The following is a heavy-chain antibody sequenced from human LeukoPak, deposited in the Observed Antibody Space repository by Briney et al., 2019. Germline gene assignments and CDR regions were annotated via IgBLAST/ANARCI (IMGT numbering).Heavy chain of an antibody. CDR1: GYTFTSYY. J-gene: IGHJ4*02. CDR3: ARETGDHLDY. CDR2: IDPSGGST. V-gene: IGHV1-46*01. D-gene: IGHD4-17*01. Sequence: ASVKVSCKASGYTFTSYYMHWVRQAPGQGLEWMGIIDPSGGSTSYAQKFQGRVTMTRDTSTSTVYMELSSLRSEDTAAYYCARETGDHLDYWGQGTLVTVSS.